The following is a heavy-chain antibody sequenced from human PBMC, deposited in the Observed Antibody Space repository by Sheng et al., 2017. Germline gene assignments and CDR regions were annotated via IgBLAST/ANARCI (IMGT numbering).Heavy chain of an antibody. J-gene: IGHJ4*02. Sequence: QVQLVESGGGVVQPGRSLRLSCAASGFTFSNYGMHWVRQAPGKGLEWVAVIWYDGNNKYYADSVKGRFIISRDNSKNTLYLQMNSLRADDTAVYYCARDLTAAGVAESLMVGYWGQGTLVTVSS. CDR1: GFTFSNYG. D-gene: IGHD3-9*01. CDR3: ARDLTAAGVAESLMVGY. CDR2: IWYDGNNK. V-gene: IGHV3-33*01.